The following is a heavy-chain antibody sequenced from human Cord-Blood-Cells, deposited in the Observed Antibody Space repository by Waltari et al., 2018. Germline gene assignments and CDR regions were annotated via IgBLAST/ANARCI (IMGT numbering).Heavy chain of an antibody. Sequence: EVQLVESGGGLVKPGGSLRLSCAASGSTFSSYSMNWVRQAPGKGLEWVSSISSSSSYIYYADSVKGRFTISRDNAKNSLYLQMNSLRAEDTAVYYCARDLYYDSSGYHNWFDPWGQGTLVTVSS. CDR3: ARDLYYDSSGYHNWFDP. D-gene: IGHD3-22*01. CDR1: GSTFSSYS. J-gene: IGHJ5*02. CDR2: ISSSSSYI. V-gene: IGHV3-21*01.